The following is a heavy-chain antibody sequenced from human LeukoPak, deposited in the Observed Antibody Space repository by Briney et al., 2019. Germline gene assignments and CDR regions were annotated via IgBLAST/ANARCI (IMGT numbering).Heavy chain of an antibody. CDR3: AKVYGLFEGGWFDP. CDR1: GFTFSSYA. J-gene: IGHJ5*02. Sequence: GGSLRLSCAASGFTFSSYAMSWVRQAPGKGLEWVSAISGSGGSTYYADSVKGRFTISRGNSKNTLYLQMNSLRAEDTAVYYCAKVYGLFEGGWFDPWGQGTLVTVSS. CDR2: ISGSGGST. V-gene: IGHV3-23*01. D-gene: IGHD3-10*02.